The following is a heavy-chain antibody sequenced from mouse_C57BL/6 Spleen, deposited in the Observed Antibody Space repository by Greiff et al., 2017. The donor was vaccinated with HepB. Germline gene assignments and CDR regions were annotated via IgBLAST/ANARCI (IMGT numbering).Heavy chain of an antibody. CDR3: TRVALYYEYDWFAY. CDR2: IDPETGGT. J-gene: IGHJ3*01. CDR1: GYTFTDYE. Sequence: QVQLQQSGAELVRPGASVTLSCKASGYTFTDYEMHWVKQTPVHGLEWIGAIDPETGGTAYNQKFKGKAILTADKSSSTAYMELRSLTSEDSAVYYCTRVALYYEYDWFAYWGQGTLVTVSA. D-gene: IGHD2-4*01. V-gene: IGHV1-15*01.